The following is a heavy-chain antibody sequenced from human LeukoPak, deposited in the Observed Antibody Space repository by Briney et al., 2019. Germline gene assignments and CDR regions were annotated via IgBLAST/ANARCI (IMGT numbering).Heavy chain of an antibody. CDR1: GGSVSSGDYY. V-gene: IGHV4-30-4*08. CDR2: IYYSGNT. Sequence: SQTLSLTCTVSGGSVSSGDYYWNWIRQPPGKGLEWIGYIYYSGNTYYNPSLKSRVTISVDTSKNQFSLKLSSVTAADTAVYYCARALYSSFDYWGQGTLVTVSS. CDR3: ARALYSSFDY. J-gene: IGHJ4*02. D-gene: IGHD6-13*01.